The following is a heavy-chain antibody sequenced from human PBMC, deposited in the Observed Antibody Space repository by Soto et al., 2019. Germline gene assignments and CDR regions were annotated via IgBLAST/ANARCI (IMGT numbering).Heavy chain of an antibody. J-gene: IGHJ4*02. CDR3: ARDNNFYDSGRGVDY. CDR2: ITSSSSYI. V-gene: IGHV3-21*01. Sequence: EGQLVESGGGLVKPGGSLRLSCEVSGFSFSSYSLSWVRQAPGKGLEWVSSITSSSSYIHYADSVQGRFTIFRDNAKNSLYLQMNGLRAEDTAVYYCARDNNFYDSGRGVDYWGQGTLVTVSS. D-gene: IGHD3-10*01. CDR1: GFSFSSYS.